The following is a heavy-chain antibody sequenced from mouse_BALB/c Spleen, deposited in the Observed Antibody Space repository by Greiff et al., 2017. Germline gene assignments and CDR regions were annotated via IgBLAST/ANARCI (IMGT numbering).Heavy chain of an antibody. V-gene: IGHV5-12-1*01. D-gene: IGHD3-1*01. CDR1: GFAFSSYD. Sequence: EVQLMESGGGLVKPGGSLKLSCAASGFAFSSYDMSWVRQTPEKRLEWVAYISSGGGSTYYPDTVKGRFTISRDNAKNTLYLQMSSLKSEDTAMYYCARRGYFYAMDYWGQGTSVTVSS. CDR3: ARRGYFYAMDY. CDR2: ISSGGGST. J-gene: IGHJ4*01.